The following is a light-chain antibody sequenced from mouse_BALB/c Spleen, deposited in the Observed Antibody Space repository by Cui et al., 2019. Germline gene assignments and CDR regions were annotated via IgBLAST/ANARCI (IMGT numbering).Light chain of an antibody. J-gene: IGKJ2*01. V-gene: IGKV4-57*01. Sequence: QIVLTQSPAIMSASPGEKVTITCSASSSVSYMHWFQQKPGTSPKLWIYSTSKLASGVPARFSGSGSGTSYSLTISRMEAEDAATYYFQQRSSYPFGGGTKLEIK. CDR1: SSVSY. CDR2: STS. CDR3: QQRSSYP.